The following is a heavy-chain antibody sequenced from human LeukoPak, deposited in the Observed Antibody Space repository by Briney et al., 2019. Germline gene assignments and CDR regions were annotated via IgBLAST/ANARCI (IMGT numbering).Heavy chain of an antibody. J-gene: IGHJ4*02. D-gene: IGHD3-22*01. V-gene: IGHV1-24*01. Sequence: SVKVSCKVSGYTLTELSMHWVRQAPGKGLEWMGGFDPEDGETIYAQKFQGRVTMTEDTSTDTAYMELSSLRSEDTAVYYCATVTYYYDSSGYKGFDYWGQGTLVTVSS. CDR1: GYTLTELS. CDR3: ATVTYYYDSSGYKGFDY. CDR2: FDPEDGET.